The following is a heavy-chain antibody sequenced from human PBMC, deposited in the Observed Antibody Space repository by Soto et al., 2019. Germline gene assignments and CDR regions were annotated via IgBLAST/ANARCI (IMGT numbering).Heavy chain of an antibody. CDR3: ARPPGSGTLFAN. J-gene: IGHJ4*02. V-gene: IGHV5-51*01. CDR2: IFPEYSDI. CDR1: GYSFTNSW. D-gene: IGHD2-15*01. Sequence: PGQFLKISCQGSGYSFTNSWSGWVRQVPGRGLEWVGIIFPEYSDIRYRPSFQGRVTISADKSINTAYLQWSSLRASDTAIYFCARPPGSGTLFANWGQGTPVTVSS.